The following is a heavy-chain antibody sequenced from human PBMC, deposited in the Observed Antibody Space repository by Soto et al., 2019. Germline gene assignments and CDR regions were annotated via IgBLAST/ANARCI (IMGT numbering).Heavy chain of an antibody. CDR1: GFTFSNFG. J-gene: IGHJ4*02. V-gene: IGHV3-33*01. CDR3: ARGNGYSSGWYDY. CDR2: IWWDGSNK. Sequence: QVQLMESGGGVVQPGRSLRLSCAASGFTFSNFGMHWVRQAPGKGLEWVTVIWWDGSNKYYADSVKGRFTISRDNSKSTLYLQMNSRGADDTAVYYCARGNGYSSGWYDYWGQGTLVTVSS. D-gene: IGHD6-19*01.